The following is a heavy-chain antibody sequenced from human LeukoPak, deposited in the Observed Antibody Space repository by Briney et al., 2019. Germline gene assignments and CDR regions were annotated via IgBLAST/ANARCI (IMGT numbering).Heavy chain of an antibody. CDR3: AREDYSSGWDWYFDL. V-gene: IGHV3-48*02. D-gene: IGHD6-19*01. CDR1: GFTFSSYR. CDR2: ISSSSSTI. J-gene: IGHJ2*01. Sequence: GGSLRLSCAASGFTFSSYRMNWVRQAPGKGLEWVSYISSSSSTIYYADSVKGRFTISRDNAKNSLYLQMNSLRDEDTAVYYCAREDYSSGWDWYFDLWGRGTLVTVSS.